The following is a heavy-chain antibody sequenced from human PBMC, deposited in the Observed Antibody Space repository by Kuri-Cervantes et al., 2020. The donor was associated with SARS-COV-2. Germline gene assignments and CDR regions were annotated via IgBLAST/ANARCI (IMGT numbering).Heavy chain of an antibody. D-gene: IGHD3-3*01. CDR2: IIPIFGTA. CDR3: ARPEAARVLRFLEWFVLRAFDI. Sequence: SVKVSCKASGGTFSSYAISWVRQAPGQGLEWMGRIIPIFGTANYAQKFQGRVTITTDESTSTAYMELSSLRSEDTAVYYCARPEAARVLRFLEWFVLRAFDIWGQGTMVTVSS. J-gene: IGHJ3*02. CDR1: GGTFSSYA. V-gene: IGHV1-69*05.